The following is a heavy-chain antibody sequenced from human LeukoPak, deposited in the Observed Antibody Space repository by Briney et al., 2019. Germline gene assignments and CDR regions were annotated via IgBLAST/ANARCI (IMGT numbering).Heavy chain of an antibody. Sequence: ASGFTVGNXXXXXVRQAPGKGLEWVSLIYSGGNTQYADSVKGRFIILRDSSKNTLYLQMNSLRVEDTAVYYCATRAVAAPYWGQGTLVTVSS. CDR2: IYSGGNT. V-gene: IGHV3-66*01. CDR1: GFTVGNXX. J-gene: IGHJ4*02. D-gene: IGHD6-19*01. CDR3: ATRAVAAPY.